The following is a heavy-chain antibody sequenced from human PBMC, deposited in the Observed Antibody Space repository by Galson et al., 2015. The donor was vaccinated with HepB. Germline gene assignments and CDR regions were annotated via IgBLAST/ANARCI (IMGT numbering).Heavy chain of an antibody. CDR1: GFTFSSYA. D-gene: IGHD5-18*01. V-gene: IGHV3-64D*06. CDR3: VKDRWAEYSYGDNWFDP. CDR2: ISSNGGST. J-gene: IGHJ5*02. Sequence: SLRLSCAASGFTFSSYAMHWVRQAPGKGLEYVSAISSNGGSTYYADSVKGRFTISRDNSKNTLYLQMSSLRAEDTAVYYCVKDRWAEYSYGDNWFDPWGQGTLVTVSS.